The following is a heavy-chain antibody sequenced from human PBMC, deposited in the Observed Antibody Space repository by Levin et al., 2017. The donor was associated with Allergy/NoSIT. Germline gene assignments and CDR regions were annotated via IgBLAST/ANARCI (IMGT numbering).Heavy chain of an antibody. CDR3: ARDEVGTGYSYYYYYYGMDV. Sequence: GGSLRLSCAASGFTFSSYGMHWVRQAPGKGLEWVAVIWYDGSNKYYADSVKGRFTISRDNSKNTLYLQMNSLRAEDTAVYYCARDEVGTGYSYYYYYYGMDVWGQGTTVTVSS. CDR2: IWYDGSNK. CDR1: GFTFSSYG. J-gene: IGHJ6*02. V-gene: IGHV3-33*01. D-gene: IGHD3-9*01.